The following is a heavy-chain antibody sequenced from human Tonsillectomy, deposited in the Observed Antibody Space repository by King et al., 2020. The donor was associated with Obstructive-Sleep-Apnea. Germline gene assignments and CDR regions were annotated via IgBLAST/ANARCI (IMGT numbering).Heavy chain of an antibody. CDR2: INPNTGNP. CDR1: GYTFTSYA. J-gene: IGHJ6*02. V-gene: IGHV7-4-1*02. D-gene: IGHD6-25*01. Sequence: QLVQSGSELKRPGASVRVSCKASGYTFTSYAMNWVRQAPGQGLEWMGWINPNTGNPTYAQGFTGRFVFSLDTSVTTAYLQSSSLKAEDTAVYYCARHPLGFFYYGMAVWGQGTTVTVSS. CDR3: ARHPLGFFYYGMAV.